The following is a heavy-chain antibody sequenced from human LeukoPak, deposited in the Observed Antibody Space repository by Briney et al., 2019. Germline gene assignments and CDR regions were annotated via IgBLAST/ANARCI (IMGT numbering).Heavy chain of an antibody. Sequence: SETLSLTCTVSGGSISSGSYYWSWIRQPAGKGLEWIGRIYTSGSTNYNPSLKSRVTISVDTSKNQFSLKLSSVTAADTAVYYCARQGTTVTIFDYWGQGTLVTVSS. J-gene: IGHJ4*02. D-gene: IGHD4-11*01. V-gene: IGHV4-61*02. CDR1: GGSISSGSYY. CDR3: ARQGTTVTIFDY. CDR2: IYTSGST.